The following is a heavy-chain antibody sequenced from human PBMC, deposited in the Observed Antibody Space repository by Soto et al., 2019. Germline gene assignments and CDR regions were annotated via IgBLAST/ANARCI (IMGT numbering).Heavy chain of an antibody. CDR1: GYTFTSYA. D-gene: IGHD6-19*01. CDR3: ARGSGWYQVVDAFDI. V-gene: IGHV1-3*01. J-gene: IGHJ3*02. CDR2: INAGNGNT. Sequence: QVQLVQSGAEVKKPGASVKVSCKASGYTFTSYAMHWVRQAPGQRLEWMGWINAGNGNTKYSQKFQGRVTITRDTSASTAYMELSSLRSEDTAVYYCARGSGWYQVVDAFDIWGQGTIVIVSS.